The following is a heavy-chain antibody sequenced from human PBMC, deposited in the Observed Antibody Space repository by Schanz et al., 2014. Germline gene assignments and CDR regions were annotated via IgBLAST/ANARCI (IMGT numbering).Heavy chain of an antibody. V-gene: IGHV1-2*02. Sequence: QVQLVQSGAEVKKPGSSVKVSCKASGGTFSSYTISWVRQAPGQGPEWMGRITKSGDRNYAQKFQGRVTMTRDTSISTAYMELSRLTSDDTAVYYCARAGQDFEYSSLSPIWYFDLWGRGTLVTVSS. CDR1: GGTFSSYT. D-gene: IGHD6-6*01. CDR3: ARAGQDFEYSSLSPIWYFDL. CDR2: ITKSGDR. J-gene: IGHJ2*01.